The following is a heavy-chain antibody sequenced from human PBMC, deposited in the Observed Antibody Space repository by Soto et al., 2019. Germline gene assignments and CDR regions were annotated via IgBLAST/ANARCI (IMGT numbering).Heavy chain of an antibody. Sequence: SETLSLTCTVSGGSISSYYWSWIRQPAGKGLEWIGRIYTSGSTTYNPSLKSRVTMSVDTSKNQFSLKLSSVTAADTAVYYCARVGPDYYGSGSFYYYYGMGVWGQGTTVTVSS. V-gene: IGHV4-4*07. D-gene: IGHD3-10*01. CDR1: GGSISSYY. CDR3: ARVGPDYYGSGSFYYYYGMGV. J-gene: IGHJ6*02. CDR2: IYTSGST.